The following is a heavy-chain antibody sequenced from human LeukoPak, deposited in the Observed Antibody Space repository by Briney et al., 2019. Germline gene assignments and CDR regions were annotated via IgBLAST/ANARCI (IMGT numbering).Heavy chain of an antibody. CDR1: GYTFTGYY. Sequence: GASVKVSCKASGYTFTGYYMHWVQQAPGQGLEWMGWINPNSGGTNYAQKFQGRVTMTRDTSISIAYMELSRLRSDDTAVYYCARAYCSSTSCSVDMDVWGKGTTVTVSS. CDR3: ARAYCSSTSCSVDMDV. D-gene: IGHD2-2*01. V-gene: IGHV1-2*02. CDR2: INPNSGGT. J-gene: IGHJ6*03.